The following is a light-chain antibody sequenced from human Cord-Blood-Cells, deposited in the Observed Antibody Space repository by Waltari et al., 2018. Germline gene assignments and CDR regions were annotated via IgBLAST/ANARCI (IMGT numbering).Light chain of an antibody. V-gene: IGKV2-24*01. Sequence: QPPRLQIYKSSKRFSGVPDRFSGSVGGTDFTLKISRVEAEDVGFYYCMQATQFPFTFGPGPKVDIK. J-gene: IGKJ3*01. CDR2: KSS. CDR3: MQATQFPFT.